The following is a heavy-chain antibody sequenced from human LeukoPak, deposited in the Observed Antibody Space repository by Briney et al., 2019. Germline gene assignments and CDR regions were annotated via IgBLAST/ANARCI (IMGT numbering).Heavy chain of an antibody. Sequence: ASVKVSCKASGYTFTSYDINWVRQATGQGLEWMGWMNPNSGNTGYAQKFQGRVTMTRNTSISTAYMELSSLRSEDTAVYYCASKRIGGYCSSTSCYLGEAGFDPRGQGTLVTVSS. V-gene: IGHV1-8*01. CDR1: GYTFTSYD. CDR3: ASKRIGGYCSSTSCYLGEAGFDP. D-gene: IGHD2-2*01. J-gene: IGHJ5*02. CDR2: MNPNSGNT.